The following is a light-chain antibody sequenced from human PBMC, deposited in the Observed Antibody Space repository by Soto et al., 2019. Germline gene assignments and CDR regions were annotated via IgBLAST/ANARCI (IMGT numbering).Light chain of an antibody. Sequence: IVMTQSPDSLAVSLGERATINCKSSQSVLYSSNNKNYLAWYQQKPGQPPKLLLSWASARESGVPERFSGSGSGTLFTLSISSLQAEDVAVYYCQQYYTLPLTFGGGTKVDI. CDR3: QQYYTLPLT. CDR2: WAS. V-gene: IGKV4-1*01. CDR1: QSVLYSSNNKNY. J-gene: IGKJ4*01.